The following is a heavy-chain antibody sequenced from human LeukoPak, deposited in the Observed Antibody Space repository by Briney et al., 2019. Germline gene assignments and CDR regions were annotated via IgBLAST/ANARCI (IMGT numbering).Heavy chain of an antibody. CDR2: IQYDGSYK. D-gene: IGHD2-2*02. CDR1: GFTFSFYG. J-gene: IGHJ4*02. Sequence: GGSLRLSCATSGFTFSFYGMHWVRQAPGKGLEWVAFIQYDGSYKFYADSVQGRFSISRDNSKNTLFLQMNSLRAVDTAVYYCAKTSDQLLYSKFDFWGQGTLVTVSS. CDR3: AKTSDQLLYSKFDF. V-gene: IGHV3-30*02.